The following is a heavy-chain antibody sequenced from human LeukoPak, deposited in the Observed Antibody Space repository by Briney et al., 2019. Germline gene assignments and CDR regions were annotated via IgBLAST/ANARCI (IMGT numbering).Heavy chain of an antibody. J-gene: IGHJ3*02. V-gene: IGHV3-7*03. CDR2: IKQDGSEK. D-gene: IGHD3-10*01. Sequence: GGSLGLSCAASGFTVSSNYMSWVRQAPGKGLEWVANIKQDGSEKYYVDSVKGRFTISRDNAKNSLYLQMNSLRAEDTAVYYCAKAYTSGSYFIDDAFDIWGQGTMVTASS. CDR1: GFTVSSNY. CDR3: AKAYTSGSYFIDDAFDI.